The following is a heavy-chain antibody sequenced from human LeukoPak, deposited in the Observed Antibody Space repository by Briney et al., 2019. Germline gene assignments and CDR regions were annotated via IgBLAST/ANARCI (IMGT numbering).Heavy chain of an antibody. V-gene: IGHV3-74*01. J-gene: IGHJ4*02. CDR2: INSDGSST. D-gene: IGHD2-21*02. CDR1: GFTFSSYW. Sequence: GGSLRLSCAASGFTFSSYWMHWVRQAPGKGLVWVSRINSDGSSTTSADSVKGRFTISRDNAKNTLYLQMNSLRAEDTAVYYCARIYCGGDCYFDYWGQGTLLTVSS. CDR3: ARIYCGGDCYFDY.